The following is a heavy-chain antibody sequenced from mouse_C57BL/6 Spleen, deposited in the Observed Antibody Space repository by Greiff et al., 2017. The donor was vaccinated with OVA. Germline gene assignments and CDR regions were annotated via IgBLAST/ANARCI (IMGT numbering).Heavy chain of an antibody. J-gene: IGHJ4*01. Sequence: EVHLVESGEGLVKPGGSLKLSCAASGFTFSSYAMSWVRQTPEKRLEWVAYISSGGDYIYYADTVKGRFTISRDNARNTLYLQMSSLKSEDTAMYYCSRCDGYYYAMDYWGQGPSVTVSS. CDR2: ISSGGDYI. CDR1: GFTFSSYA. V-gene: IGHV5-9-1*02. CDR3: SRCDGYYYAMDY. D-gene: IGHD2-3*01.